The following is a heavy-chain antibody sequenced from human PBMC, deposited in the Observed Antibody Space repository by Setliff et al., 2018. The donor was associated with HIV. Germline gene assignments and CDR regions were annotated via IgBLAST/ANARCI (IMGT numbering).Heavy chain of an antibody. D-gene: IGHD3-22*01. CDR1: GYTFTEYF. V-gene: IGHV1-2*06. J-gene: IGHJ4*02. Sequence: ASVKVSCKASGYTFTEYFMHWVRQAPGQGLEWMGRISPNSNVTNYAQKLQGRVTMTTDTSTSTAYMELRSLRSDDTAVYYCAREGSHYYDSSGLFDYWGQGTLVTVSS. CDR2: ISPNSNVT. CDR3: AREGSHYYDSSGLFDY.